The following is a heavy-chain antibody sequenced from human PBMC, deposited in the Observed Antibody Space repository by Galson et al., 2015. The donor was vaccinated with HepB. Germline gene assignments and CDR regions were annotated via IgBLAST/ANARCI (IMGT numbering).Heavy chain of an antibody. CDR1: GFGFGHYA. CDR3: ARHLVWSEGTT. V-gene: IGHV3-23*01. D-gene: IGHD1-1*01. CDR2: ISGAGGST. Sequence: SLRLSCAGSGFGFGHYAMSWARQAPGKGLEWLSAISGAGGSTYYANSVRGRFTISRDNFKNTLYLQMNGLRAEDTALYYCARHLVWSEGTTWGQGTLVTVSS. J-gene: IGHJ4*02.